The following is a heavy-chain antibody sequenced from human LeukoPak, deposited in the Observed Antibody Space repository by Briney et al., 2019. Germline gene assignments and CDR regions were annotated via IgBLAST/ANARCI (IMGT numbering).Heavy chain of an antibody. CDR2: IYYSGNT. CDR1: GDFVSSGGYY. V-gene: IGHV4-61*08. Sequence: PSETLSLTCTVSGDFVSSGGYYWSWIRQPPGRGLEGIGYIYYSGNTNYNPSLKSRVTISVDPSKHQSSLKLSSVPAAGTAVYYCAMWHRTSGIYYQYSFDYWGQGILVTVSS. CDR3: AMWHRTSGIYYQYSFDY. D-gene: IGHD3-10*01. J-gene: IGHJ4*02.